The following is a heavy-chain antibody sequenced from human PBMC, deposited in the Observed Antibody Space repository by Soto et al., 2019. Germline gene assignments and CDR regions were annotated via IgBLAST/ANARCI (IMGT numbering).Heavy chain of an antibody. V-gene: IGHV3-15*01. D-gene: IGHD4-17*01. J-gene: IGHJ4*02. Sequence: EVQLVESGGGLVKPGGSLRLSCAASGFTFTNAWMSWVRQAPGKWLEGVARNKNKIDGGTAHYAAPVKGRVTILREDSKNTLYLQMNSLKTEDTAVYYCITSQTTVTTFDYWGQGTLVTVSS. CDR2: NKNKIDGGTA. CDR1: GFTFTNAW. CDR3: ITSQTTVTTFDY.